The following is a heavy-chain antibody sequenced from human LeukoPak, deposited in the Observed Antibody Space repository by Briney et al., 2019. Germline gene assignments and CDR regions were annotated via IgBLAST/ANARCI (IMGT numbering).Heavy chain of an antibody. CDR2: IRSKAYGGTT. Sequence: GGSLRLSCTASGFTFGDYAMSWVRQAPGKGLEWVGFIRSKAYGGTTEYVASVKGRFTISRDDSKSIAYLQMNSLKTEDTAAYSWTRALCSSTSCFDDYWGQGALVTVSS. V-gene: IGHV3-49*04. CDR3: TRALCSSTSCFDDY. CDR1: GFTFGDYA. J-gene: IGHJ4*02. D-gene: IGHD2-2*01.